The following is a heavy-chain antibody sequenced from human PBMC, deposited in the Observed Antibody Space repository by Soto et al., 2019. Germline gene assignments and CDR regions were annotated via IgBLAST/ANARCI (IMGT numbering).Heavy chain of an antibody. J-gene: IGHJ4*02. V-gene: IGHV2-5*02. Sequence: QITLKESGPTLVKPTQTLTLTCTFSGFSLSTTEVGVGWIRQPQGKALAWLALIYWDDDKRYRPSLKTTLTNTKDSSKIQVVLTMTNVDPEDTATYYCAHGACSVADCYPNPYLDHWGQGILVTVSS. D-gene: IGHD2-21*02. CDR2: IYWDDDK. CDR1: GFSLSTTEVG. CDR3: AHGACSVADCYPNPYLDH.